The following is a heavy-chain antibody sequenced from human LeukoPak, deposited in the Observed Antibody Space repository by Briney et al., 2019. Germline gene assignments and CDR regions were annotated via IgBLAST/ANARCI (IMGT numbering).Heavy chain of an antibody. CDR1: GGTFSSYA. Sequence: GASVKVSCKASGGTFSSYAISWVRQAPGQGLEWMGRIIPILGIANYAQKFQGRVTITADKSTSTAYMELSSLRSEDTAVYYCARLYSGYDSFDYWCQGTLVTVSA. V-gene: IGHV1-69*04. J-gene: IGHJ4*02. CDR2: IIPILGIA. D-gene: IGHD5-12*01. CDR3: ARLYSGYDSFDY.